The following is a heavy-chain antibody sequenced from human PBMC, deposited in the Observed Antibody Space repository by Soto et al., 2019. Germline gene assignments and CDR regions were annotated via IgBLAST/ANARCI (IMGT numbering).Heavy chain of an antibody. V-gene: IGHV4-59*08. CDR1: GGSISSYY. Sequence: PSETLSLTCTVSGGSISSYYWSWIRQPPGKGLEWIVYIYYSGSTNYNPSLKSRVTISVDTSKNQFSLNLSSVTAADTAVYYCARQWYSTKWLDYWGQGTLVTVSS. CDR3: ARQWYSTKWLDY. J-gene: IGHJ4*02. D-gene: IGHD1-1*01. CDR2: IYYSGST.